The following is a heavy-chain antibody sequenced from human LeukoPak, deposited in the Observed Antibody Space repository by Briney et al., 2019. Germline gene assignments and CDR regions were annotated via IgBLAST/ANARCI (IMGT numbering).Heavy chain of an antibody. D-gene: IGHD6-19*01. CDR3: ARGSIAVNWFDP. J-gene: IGHJ5*02. Sequence: SQTLSLTCAISGDSVSSNSAAWNWIRQSPSRGLEWLGRTYYRSKWYNDYAVSVKSRITIKPDTFKNQFSLQLNSVTPEDTAVYYCARGSIAVNWFDPWGQGTLVTVSS. V-gene: IGHV6-1*01. CDR2: TYYRSKWYN. CDR1: GDSVSSNSAA.